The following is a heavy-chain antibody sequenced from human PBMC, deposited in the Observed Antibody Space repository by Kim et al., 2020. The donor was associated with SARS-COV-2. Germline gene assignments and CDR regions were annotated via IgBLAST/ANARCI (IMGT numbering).Heavy chain of an antibody. CDR2: ST. CDR3: ARRAMTGYYDY. Sequence: STNYNPSLKSRVTISVDTSKNQFSLKLSSVTAADTAGYYCARRAMTGYYDYWGQGTLVTVSS. D-gene: IGHD3-9*01. V-gene: IGHV4-61*07. J-gene: IGHJ4*02.